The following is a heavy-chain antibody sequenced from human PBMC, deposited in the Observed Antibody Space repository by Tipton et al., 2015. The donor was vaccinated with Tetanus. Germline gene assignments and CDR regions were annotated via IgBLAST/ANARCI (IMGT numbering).Heavy chain of an antibody. J-gene: IGHJ4*02. D-gene: IGHD2-15*01. CDR1: GGSISSGDYY. CDR3: ARAGWGYCSGGSCHFEDY. Sequence: TLSLTCTVSGGSISSGDYYWSWIRQPPGKGLEWIGYIYYSGSTYYNPSLKSRVTISVDTSKNQFSLKLSSVTAADTAVYYCARAGWGYCSGGSCHFEDYWGQGTLVTVSS. CDR2: IYYSGST. V-gene: IGHV4-30-4*01.